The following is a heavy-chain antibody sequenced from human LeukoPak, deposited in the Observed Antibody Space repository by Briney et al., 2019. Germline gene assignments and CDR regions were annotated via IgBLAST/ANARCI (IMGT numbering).Heavy chain of an antibody. Sequence: GGSLRLSCAASGFTFSGYAMHWVRQAPGKGLEWVAVISHDGRNHLYGDAVKGRFTISRDNAKNSLYLQMNSLRDEDTAVYYCAPHYDSWKGYFDNWGQGTLVTVSS. V-gene: IGHV3-30*04. CDR2: ISHDGRNH. CDR1: GFTFSGYA. D-gene: IGHD3-3*01. CDR3: APHYDSWKGYFDN. J-gene: IGHJ4*02.